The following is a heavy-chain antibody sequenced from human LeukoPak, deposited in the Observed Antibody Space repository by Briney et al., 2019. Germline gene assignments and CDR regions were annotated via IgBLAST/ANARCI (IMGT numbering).Heavy chain of an antibody. Sequence: AGGSLRLSCAASGFTFTSYGIHWFRQAPPKRLEWSTCIRYDGSNKYYADSVKGRFTISRDNSKNTLSLQMNTVTAEDTAVYYCANVSCSGGSCYGGVFDYWPQRTVVTVSS. CDR3: ANVSCSGGSCYGGVFDY. CDR2: IRYDGSNK. J-gene: IGHJ4*02. V-gene: IGHV3-30*02. D-gene: IGHD2-15*01. CDR1: GFTFTSYG.